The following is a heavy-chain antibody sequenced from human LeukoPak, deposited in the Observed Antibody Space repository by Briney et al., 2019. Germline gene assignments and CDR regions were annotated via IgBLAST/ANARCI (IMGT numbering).Heavy chain of an antibody. J-gene: IGHJ4*02. D-gene: IGHD2-21*01. CDR3: AKAPVTSCRGAYCYPFDY. V-gene: IGHV3-23*01. CDR1: GFNFSSYA. CDR2: ISSTDAGT. Sequence: PGGSLRLSCAASGFNFSSYAMSWVRQAPGKGLEWVSAISSTDAGTYHADSVRGRFTISRDSSKNTLYLQMNSLRAEDAAVYYCAKAPVTSCRGAYCYPFDYWGEGTLVTVSS.